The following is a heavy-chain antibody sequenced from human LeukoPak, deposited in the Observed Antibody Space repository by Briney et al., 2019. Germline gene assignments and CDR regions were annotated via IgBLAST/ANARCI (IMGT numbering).Heavy chain of an antibody. CDR2: IYYSGTI. Sequence: SETLSLTCTVSGGSISSYYWSWIRQPPGKGLEWIGYIYYSGTINYNPSLMSRVTISVDTSKNQFSLKLSSVTAADTAVYYCARAWAIDYFDYWGQGTLVTVSS. V-gene: IGHV4-59*01. CDR1: GGSISSYY. CDR3: ARAWAIDYFDY. J-gene: IGHJ4*02.